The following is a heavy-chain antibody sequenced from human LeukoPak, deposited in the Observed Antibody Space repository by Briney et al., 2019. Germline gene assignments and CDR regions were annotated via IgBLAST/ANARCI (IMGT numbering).Heavy chain of an antibody. V-gene: IGHV3-66*01. J-gene: IGHJ4*02. CDR1: GFTVSSNY. D-gene: IGHD3-16*01. CDR3: ARDLGYYDYVWGSPL. Sequence: PGGSLRLSCAASGFTVSSNYMSWVRQAPGKGLEWVSVIYSGGSTYYADSVKGRFTISRDNAKNSLYLQMNSLRAEDTAVYYCARDLGYYDYVWGSPLWGQGTLVTVSS. CDR2: IYSGGST.